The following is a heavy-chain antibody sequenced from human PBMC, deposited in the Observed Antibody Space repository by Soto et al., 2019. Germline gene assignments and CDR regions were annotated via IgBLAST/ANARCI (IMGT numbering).Heavy chain of an antibody. CDR3: ARDRRSFAVDGSGSYYPNYGMDV. V-gene: IGHV3-33*01. D-gene: IGHD3-10*01. Sequence: QVQLVESGGGVVQPGRSLRLSCAASGFTFSSYGMHWVRQAPGKGLEWVAVIWYDGSNKYYADSVKGRFTISRDNSKNTLYLQMNSLRAEDTAVYYCARDRRSFAVDGSGSYYPNYGMDVWGQGTTVTVSS. CDR2: IWYDGSNK. J-gene: IGHJ6*02. CDR1: GFTFSSYG.